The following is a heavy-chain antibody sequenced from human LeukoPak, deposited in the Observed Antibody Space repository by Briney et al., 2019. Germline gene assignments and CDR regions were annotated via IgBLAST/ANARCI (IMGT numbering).Heavy chain of an antibody. CDR2: ISPSGDIK. CDR3: AKDDAWLRYGE. CDR1: GFTFSNHG. Sequence: GGTLRLSCATSGFTFSNHGMNWVRQAPGKGLEWVSGISPSGDIKYYADSVKGRFTISRDNSKNTVYLEVISLADEDTAVYYCAKDDAWLRYGEWSQGTLVTVSS. V-gene: IGHV3-23*01. D-gene: IGHD3-10*01. J-gene: IGHJ4*02.